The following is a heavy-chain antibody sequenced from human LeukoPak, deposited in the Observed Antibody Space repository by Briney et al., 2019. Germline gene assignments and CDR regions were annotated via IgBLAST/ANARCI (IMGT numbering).Heavy chain of an antibody. CDR2: ISYDGSSK. CDR3: ARGSVGTPPPFDY. V-gene: IGHV3-30-3*01. D-gene: IGHD1-7*01. J-gene: IGHJ4*02. Sequence: QAGCSLILSCAASGFTFSSYAIHWGRQAPGKGLDWVALISYDGSSKYYADSVKGRFTISRDSSTLYLQMNSLRTEDTAVYYCARGSVGTPPPFDYWGQGTLVTVSS. CDR1: GFTFSSYA.